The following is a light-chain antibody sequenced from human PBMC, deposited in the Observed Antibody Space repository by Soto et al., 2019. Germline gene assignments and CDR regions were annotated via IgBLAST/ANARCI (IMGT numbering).Light chain of an antibody. Sequence: MVMTQSPATLSLSPGERATLSCRASQSVSRNLAWYQQKPGQAPRLLIYGASTRATGIPARFSGSGSGTEFILTISSLQSEDFAVYYCQQYNNWWTFGQGTKV. J-gene: IGKJ1*01. CDR2: GAS. V-gene: IGKV3-15*01. CDR3: QQYNNWWT. CDR1: QSVSRN.